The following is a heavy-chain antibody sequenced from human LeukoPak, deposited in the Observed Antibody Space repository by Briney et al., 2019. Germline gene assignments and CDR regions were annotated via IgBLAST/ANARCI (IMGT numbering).Heavy chain of an antibody. Sequence: GASVKVSCKASGYIFTSYYRHWVRQAPGQGLEWMGIINPSGDNTNYAQKFKGRVTMTRDTSTSTVYLELSSLRSEDTAVYYCVSSIAAAPFDSWGQGTLVTVSS. D-gene: IGHD6-13*01. V-gene: IGHV1-46*01. CDR1: GYIFTSYY. J-gene: IGHJ4*02. CDR3: VSSIAAAPFDS. CDR2: INPSGDNT.